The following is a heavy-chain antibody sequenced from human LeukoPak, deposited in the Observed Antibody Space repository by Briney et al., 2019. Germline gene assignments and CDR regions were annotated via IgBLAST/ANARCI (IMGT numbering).Heavy chain of an antibody. Sequence: GGSLRLSCAASGFTFSSYGMHWVRQAPGKGLEWVAFIRYDGSNKYYADSVKGRFTISRDNSKNTLYLQMNSLRAEDTAVHYCAKGASYGGNSWYFDYWGQGTLVTVSS. CDR2: IRYDGSNK. CDR1: GFTFSSYG. V-gene: IGHV3-30*02. CDR3: AKGASYGGNSWYFDY. J-gene: IGHJ4*02. D-gene: IGHD4-23*01.